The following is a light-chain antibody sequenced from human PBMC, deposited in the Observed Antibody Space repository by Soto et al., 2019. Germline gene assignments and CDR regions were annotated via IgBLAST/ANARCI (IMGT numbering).Light chain of an antibody. CDR1: QRISNSY. V-gene: IGKV3D-20*02. J-gene: IGKJ5*01. CDR3: QQRSNWPLFT. Sequence: EIVLTQSPGTLSLSPGERATLSCRASQRISNSYLAWYQQKPGQAPRLLLYDASTRATGLPARFSGSGSGTEFTLTISGLEPEDFAVYYCQQRSNWPLFTFGPGTRLEIK. CDR2: DAS.